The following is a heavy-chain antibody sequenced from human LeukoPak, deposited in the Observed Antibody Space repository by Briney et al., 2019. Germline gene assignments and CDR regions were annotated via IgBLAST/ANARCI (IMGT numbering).Heavy chain of an antibody. V-gene: IGHV3-23*01. Sequence: PGGSLRLSCAASGFTFSSYAMSWVRQAPGKGLEWVSAISGSGGSTYYADSVKGRFTISRDNSKNTLYLQMSSLRAEDTAVYYCATEEVLAIHFDYWGQGTLVTVSS. CDR3: ATEEVLAIHFDY. J-gene: IGHJ4*02. D-gene: IGHD1-14*01. CDR2: ISGSGGST. CDR1: GFTFSSYA.